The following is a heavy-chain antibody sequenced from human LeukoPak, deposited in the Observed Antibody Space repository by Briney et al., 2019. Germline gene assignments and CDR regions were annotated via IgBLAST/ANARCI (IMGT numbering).Heavy chain of an antibody. D-gene: IGHD3-10*01. Sequence: SQTLSLTCAVSGGSISSGGYSWSWIRQPPGKGLEWIGYMYHSGTTHYNPSLKSRVTISVDRSKNQFSLKLSSVTAADTAVYYCARSEHYGSGSYDYWGQGTLVTVSS. CDR3: ARSEHYGSGSYDY. CDR2: MYHSGTT. CDR1: GGSISSGGYS. J-gene: IGHJ4*02. V-gene: IGHV4-30-2*01.